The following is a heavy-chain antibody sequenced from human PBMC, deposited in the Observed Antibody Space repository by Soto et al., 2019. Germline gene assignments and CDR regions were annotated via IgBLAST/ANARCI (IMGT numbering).Heavy chain of an antibody. CDR1: GGSISSSSYY. CDR2: IYYSGST. CDR3: ARGRQLVSVFSQAWGMDV. V-gene: IGHV4-39*01. Sequence: SETLSLTCTVSGGSISSSSYYWGWIRQPPGKGLEWIGSIYYSGSTYYNPSLKSRVTISVDTSKNQFSLKLSSVTAADTAVYYCARGRQLVSVFSQAWGMDVWGQGTTVTVSS. D-gene: IGHD6-6*01. J-gene: IGHJ6*02.